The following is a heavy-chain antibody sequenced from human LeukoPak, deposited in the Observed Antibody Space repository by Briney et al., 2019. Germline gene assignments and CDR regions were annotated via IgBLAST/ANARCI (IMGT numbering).Heavy chain of an antibody. CDR3: TSPAQPGLPRGYYYYYMDV. V-gene: IGHV3-73*01. J-gene: IGHJ6*03. D-gene: IGHD4-11*01. Sequence: PGGSLRLSCAASGFTFSGSAMHWVRQASGKGLEWVGRIRSNANSYATAYAASVKGRFTISRDDSKNTAYLQMNSLKTEDTAVYYCTSPAQPGLPRGYYYYYMDVWGKGTTVTVSS. CDR2: IRSNANSYAT. CDR1: GFTFSGSA.